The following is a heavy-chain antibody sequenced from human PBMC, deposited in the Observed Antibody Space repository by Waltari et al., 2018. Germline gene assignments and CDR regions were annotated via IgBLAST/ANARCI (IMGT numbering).Heavy chain of an antibody. Sequence: EVQLLESGGNLVQPGGSLRLSCAASVFTFSDYAMTWVRQAPGKGLEGVSGIRARAATTWHAESVKGRFTISRDNSRNTLYLQLDRLRAEDTAVYYCARYCTASCYGGLDYWGRGTLVTASS. D-gene: IGHD4-17*01. CDR3: ARYCTASCYGGLDY. J-gene: IGHJ4*02. V-gene: IGHV3-23*01. CDR2: IRARAATT. CDR1: VFTFSDYA.